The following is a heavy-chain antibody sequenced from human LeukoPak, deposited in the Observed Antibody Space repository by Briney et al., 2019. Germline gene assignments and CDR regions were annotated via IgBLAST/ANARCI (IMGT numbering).Heavy chain of an antibody. CDR2: IPYDGSNK. Sequence: PGGSLRLSCAASGFTFSSYGMHWVRQAPGKGLEWVAFIPYDGSNKYYADSVKGRFTISRDNSKNTLYLQMNSLRAEDTAVYYCAKDRYGDYGVSDYWGQGTLVTVSS. V-gene: IGHV3-30*02. D-gene: IGHD4-17*01. J-gene: IGHJ4*02. CDR1: GFTFSSYG. CDR3: AKDRYGDYGVSDY.